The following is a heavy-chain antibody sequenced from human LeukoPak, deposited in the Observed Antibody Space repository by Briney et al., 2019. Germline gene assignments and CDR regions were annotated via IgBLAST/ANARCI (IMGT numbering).Heavy chain of an antibody. CDR3: ARDRKDYGSGSSRFDY. D-gene: IGHD3-10*01. V-gene: IGHV4-30-4*01. J-gene: IGHJ4*02. CDR1: GGSSRSGDYF. Sequence: SQTLSLTCAVSGGSSRSGDYFWSWIRQPPGKVLEWIGYIYYSGSTYYNPSLKSRVTISVDTSKNQFSLKLSSVTAADTAVYYCARDRKDYGSGSSRFDYWGQGTLVTVSS. CDR2: IYYSGST.